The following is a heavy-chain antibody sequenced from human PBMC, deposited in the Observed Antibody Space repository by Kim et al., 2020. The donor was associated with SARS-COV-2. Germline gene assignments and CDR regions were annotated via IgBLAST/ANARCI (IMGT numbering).Heavy chain of an antibody. Sequence: ASVMVSCEASGYRFSSYLIHWVRQAPGQGLEWMGLINPSGGHTIYPQKFQGRVTMTRDTSTSTVYMELSSPGSEDTAVYYCARERGNTYYFDYWGQGTLITVSS. CDR2: INPSGGHT. CDR3: ARERGNTYYFDY. V-gene: IGHV1-46*01. D-gene: IGHD3-10*01. CDR1: GYRFSSYL. J-gene: IGHJ4*02.